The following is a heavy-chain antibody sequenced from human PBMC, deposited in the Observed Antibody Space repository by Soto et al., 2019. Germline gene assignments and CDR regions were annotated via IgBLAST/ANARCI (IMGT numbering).Heavy chain of an antibody. J-gene: IGHJ3*01. CDR3: PKDYLYGPGGFSPKA. V-gene: IGHV3-23*01. D-gene: IGHD3-10*01. CDR1: GFSFSSYA. Sequence: GGSLRLSCAASGFSFSSYAMSWVRQAPGKGLEWVSAISGTGGTTYYPDSVKGRFTISRDSYQNTLYLQMSSLGDEHTAVYYCPKDYLYGPGGFSPKAWGQVKKVTVSS. CDR2: ISGTGGTT.